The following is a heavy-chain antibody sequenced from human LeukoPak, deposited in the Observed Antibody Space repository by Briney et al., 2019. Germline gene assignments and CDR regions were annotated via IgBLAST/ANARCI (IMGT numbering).Heavy chain of an antibody. D-gene: IGHD2-15*01. V-gene: IGHV1-46*01. J-gene: IGHJ1*01. Sequence: GASVKVSCKASGYTLTSYYMHWVRQAPGQGLEWMGIINPSGGSTSYAQKFQGRVTMTRDTSTSTVYMELSSLRSEDTAVYYCASGYCSGGSCYSAEYFQHWGQGTLVTVSS. CDR3: ASGYCSGGSCYSAEYFQH. CDR2: INPSGGST. CDR1: GYTLTSYY.